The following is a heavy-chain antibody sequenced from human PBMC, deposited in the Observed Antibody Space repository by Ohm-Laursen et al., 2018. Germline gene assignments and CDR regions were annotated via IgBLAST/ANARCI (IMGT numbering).Heavy chain of an antibody. J-gene: IGHJ5*02. CDR2: INPNSGGT. Sequence: GASVKVSCNASGYTFTGYYMHWVRQAPGQGLEWMGWINPNSGGTNYAQKFQGRVTMTRDTSISTAYMELSRLRSDDTAVYYCARVGWELLQRFDPWGQGTLVTVSS. V-gene: IGHV1-2*02. D-gene: IGHD1-26*01. CDR3: ARVGWELLQRFDP. CDR1: GYTFTGYY.